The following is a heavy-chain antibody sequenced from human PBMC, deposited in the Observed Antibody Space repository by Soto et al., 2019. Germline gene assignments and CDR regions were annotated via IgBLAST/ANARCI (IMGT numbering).Heavy chain of an antibody. CDR3: ARDGNSYYDFWSGYSSFYYYDMDV. Sequence: QVQLVQSGAEVKKPGASVKVSCKASGYTFTSYGISWVRQAPGQGLEWMGWISAYNGNTNYAQKLQGRVTMTTDTSTSTAYMELRSLRSDDTAVYYCARDGNSYYDFWSGYSSFYYYDMDVWGKGTTVTVSS. V-gene: IGHV1-18*01. CDR1: GYTFTSYG. CDR2: ISAYNGNT. D-gene: IGHD3-3*01. J-gene: IGHJ6*03.